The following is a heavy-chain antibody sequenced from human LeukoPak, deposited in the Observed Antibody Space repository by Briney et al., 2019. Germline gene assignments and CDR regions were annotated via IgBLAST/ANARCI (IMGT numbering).Heavy chain of an antibody. CDR2: ISGSTYGT. CDR3: VRSGRGTYFYFDW. D-gene: IGHD6-25*01. V-gene: IGHV1-18*04. J-gene: IGHJ4*02. CDR1: GYTFTGYY. Sequence: ASVKVSCKASGYTFTGYYMHWVRQAPGQGPEWVGWISGSTYGTRYAQKFQGRVSMTQDTSANIVYMELKSLTSDDTAVYYCVRSGRGTYFYFDWWGQGTRVTVSS.